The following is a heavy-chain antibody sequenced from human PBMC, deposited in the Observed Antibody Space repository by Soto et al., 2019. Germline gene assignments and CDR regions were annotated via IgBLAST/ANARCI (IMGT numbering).Heavy chain of an antibody. CDR3: ARRGLLWFGEAPDAFDI. CDR2: IYYSGST. CDR1: GGSISSGGYY. J-gene: IGHJ3*02. D-gene: IGHD3-10*01. V-gene: IGHV4-31*03. Sequence: PSETLSLTCTVSGGSISSGGYYWSWIRQHPGKGLEWIGYIYYSGSTYYNPSLKSRVTISVDTSKNQFSLKLSSVTAADTAVYNCARRGLLWFGEAPDAFDIWGQGTMVTVSS.